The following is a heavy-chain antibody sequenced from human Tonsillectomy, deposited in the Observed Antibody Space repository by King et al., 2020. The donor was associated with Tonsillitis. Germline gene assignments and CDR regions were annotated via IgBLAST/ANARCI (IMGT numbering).Heavy chain of an antibody. V-gene: IGHV3-21*01. CDR2: ISSSSSYI. CDR1: GFTFSSYT. CDR3: ARENYDSRGYYSYYFDD. D-gene: IGHD3-22*01. Sequence: VQLVESGRGLVKPGGSLRLSCAASGFTFSSYTMTWVRQAPGKGLEWVSSISSSSSYIFYADSVKGRFTISRDNAKNSLYLQMNSLRAEDTAVYYCARENYDSRGYYSYYFDDWGQGTLVTVSS. J-gene: IGHJ4*02.